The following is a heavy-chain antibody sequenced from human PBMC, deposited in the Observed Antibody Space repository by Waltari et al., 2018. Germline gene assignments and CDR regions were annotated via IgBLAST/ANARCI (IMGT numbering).Heavy chain of an antibody. V-gene: IGHV4-59*08. CDR2: IYYTGST. D-gene: IGHD4-4*01. CDR3: AKFIRLQLDWFDP. J-gene: IGHJ5*02. Sequence: QVQLQESGPGLVKPSETLSLTCTVPGASISGYYWSWNRLSPGKGLEWIGHIYYTGSTNYNPALRSRVTMSIDASKNQFSLKLSSVTATDTAVYYCAKFIRLQLDWFDPWGRGTLVTVSS. CDR1: GASISGYY.